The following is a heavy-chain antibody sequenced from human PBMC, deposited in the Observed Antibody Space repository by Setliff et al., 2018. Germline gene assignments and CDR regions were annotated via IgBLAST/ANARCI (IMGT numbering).Heavy chain of an antibody. V-gene: IGHV3-48*01. CDR3: ARRYCSSTGCVMDV. Sequence: PGGSLRLSCAASGFTFSIYSMNWVRQAPGRGLEWLSYITGSSSVIHYADSVKGRFTISRDNARNSFYLQMNSLRAEDTAVYYCARRYCSSTGCVMDVWGKGTTVTVSS. J-gene: IGHJ6*03. CDR1: GFTFSIYS. D-gene: IGHD2-2*01. CDR2: ITGSSSVI.